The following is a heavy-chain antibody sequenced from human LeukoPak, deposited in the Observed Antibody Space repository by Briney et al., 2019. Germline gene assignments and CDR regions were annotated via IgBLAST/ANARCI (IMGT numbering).Heavy chain of an antibody. CDR2: ISAYNGNT. CDR1: GYTFTSYG. V-gene: IGHV1-18*01. CDR3: ARVPYYDILTGYPGPFDY. J-gene: IGHJ4*02. D-gene: IGHD3-9*01. Sequence: ASVKASCKASGYTFTSYGISWVRQAPGQGLEWMGWISAYNGNTNYAQKLQGRVTMTTDTSTSTAYMELRSLRSDDTAVYYCARVPYYDILTGYPGPFDYWGQGTLVTVSS.